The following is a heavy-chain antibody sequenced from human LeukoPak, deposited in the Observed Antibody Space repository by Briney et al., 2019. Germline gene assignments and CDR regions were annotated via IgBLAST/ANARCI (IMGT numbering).Heavy chain of an antibody. CDR1: GGSISSGGYY. CDR2: IYYSGSP. CDR3: ARDKDGSYYDY. D-gene: IGHD1-26*01. Sequence: PSETLSLTCTVSGGSISSGGYYWSWIRQHPGKGLEWIGYIYYSGSPYYNPSLKSRVTISVDTSKNQFSLKLSSVTAADTAVYYCARDKDGSYYDYWGQGTLVTVFS. J-gene: IGHJ4*02. V-gene: IGHV4-31*03.